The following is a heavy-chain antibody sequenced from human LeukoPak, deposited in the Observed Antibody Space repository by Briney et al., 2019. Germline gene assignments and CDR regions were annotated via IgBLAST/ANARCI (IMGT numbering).Heavy chain of an antibody. CDR2: IKQDGSEK. V-gene: IGHV3-7*03. CDR1: GFTFSSYW. J-gene: IGHJ5*01. CDR3: AREGDNWNDF. Sequence: GGSLRLSCAASGFTFSSYWRSWVRQAPGKGLEWVANIKQDGSEKYYVDSVKGRFTISRDNAKNSLYLQMNSLRAEDTAVYYCAREGDNWNDFWGQGTLVTVSS.